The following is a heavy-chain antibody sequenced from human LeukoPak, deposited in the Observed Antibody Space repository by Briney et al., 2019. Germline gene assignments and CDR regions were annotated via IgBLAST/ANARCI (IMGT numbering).Heavy chain of an antibody. J-gene: IGHJ1*01. CDR1: GFTFSSYS. V-gene: IGHV3-21*01. Sequence: GGSLRLSCAASGFTFSSYSMNWVRQAPGKGLEWVSSISSSSSYIYYPDSVKGRFTISRDNAKNSLYLQMNSLGAEDTALYYCARRIAVAGTRYFQHWGQSTLVTVSS. CDR3: ARRIAVAGTRYFQH. CDR2: ISSSSSYI. D-gene: IGHD6-19*01.